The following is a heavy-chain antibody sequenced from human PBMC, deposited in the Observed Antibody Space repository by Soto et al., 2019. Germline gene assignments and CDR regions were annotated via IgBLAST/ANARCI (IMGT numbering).Heavy chain of an antibody. CDR3: AKDYGLRTYYYDSSGPFDI. CDR1: GFTFSSYG. D-gene: IGHD3-22*01. CDR2: ISYDGSNK. Sequence: PGGSLRLSCAASGFTFSSYGMHWVRQAPGKGLEWVAVISYDGSNKYYADSVKGRFTISRDNSKNTLYLQMNSLRAEDTAVYYCAKDYGLRTYYYDSSGPFDIWGQGTWSPSPQ. V-gene: IGHV3-30*18. J-gene: IGHJ3*02.